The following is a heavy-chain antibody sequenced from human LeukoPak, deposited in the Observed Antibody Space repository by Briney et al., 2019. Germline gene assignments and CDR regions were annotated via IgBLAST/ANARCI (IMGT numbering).Heavy chain of an antibody. J-gene: IGHJ6*02. Sequence: ASVTVSFTSSVGTFSIYAISWVRQAPGQGQEWMGRIIPILGIANYARKFQGRVTITADKSTTTAYMELSSLRSEDTAVYYCARGPLEMATVKAYYGMDVWGQGTTVTVSS. CDR1: VGTFSIYA. CDR3: ARGPLEMATVKAYYGMDV. V-gene: IGHV1-69*04. D-gene: IGHD5-24*01. CDR2: IIPILGIA.